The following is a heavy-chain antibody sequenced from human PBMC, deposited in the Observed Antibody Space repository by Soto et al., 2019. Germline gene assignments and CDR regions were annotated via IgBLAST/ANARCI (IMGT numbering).Heavy chain of an antibody. CDR2: TYYRSRWHN. CDR1: GDSVSNIDAV. D-gene: IGHD6-13*01. V-gene: IGHV6-1*01. CDR3: ARLVGNSWLYD. Sequence: PSQTLSLTCAISGDSVSNIDAVWNWIRHSPSRGLEWLGRTYYRSRWHNEYALSVKSRMTINPDTSRNQFSLQLSSVTPEDTAVEDCARLVGNSWLYDWGKGTLVTVSS. J-gene: IGHJ4*02.